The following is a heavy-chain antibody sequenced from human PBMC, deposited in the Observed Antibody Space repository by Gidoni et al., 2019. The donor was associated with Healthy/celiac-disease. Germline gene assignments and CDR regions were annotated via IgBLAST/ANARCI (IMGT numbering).Heavy chain of an antibody. V-gene: IGHV3-23*01. CDR1: GFTFSSYA. CDR3: AKAYYDSSGYYPGYFDY. D-gene: IGHD3-22*01. J-gene: IGHJ4*02. CDR2: ISGSGGST. Sequence: EVQLLESGGGLVQPGGSLRLSCAASGFTFSSYAMSWVRQAPGKGLEWVSAISGSGGSTYYADSVKGRFTISRDNSKNTLYLQMNSLRAEDTAVYYCAKAYYDSSGYYPGYFDYWGQGTLVTVSS.